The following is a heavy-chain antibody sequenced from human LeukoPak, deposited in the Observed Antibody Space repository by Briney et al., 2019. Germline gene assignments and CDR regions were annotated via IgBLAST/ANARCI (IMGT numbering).Heavy chain of an antibody. J-gene: IGHJ4*02. CDR1: GGSFSGYY. CDR3: AREGHSTRARGYFDY. D-gene: IGHD6-13*01. CDR2: INHSGST. Sequence: SETLSLTCAVYGGSFSGYYWSWIRQPPGKGLEWIGEINHSGSTNYNPSLKSRVTISVDTSKNQFSLKLSSVTAADTAVYYCAREGHSTRARGYFDYWGQGTLVTVSS. V-gene: IGHV4-34*01.